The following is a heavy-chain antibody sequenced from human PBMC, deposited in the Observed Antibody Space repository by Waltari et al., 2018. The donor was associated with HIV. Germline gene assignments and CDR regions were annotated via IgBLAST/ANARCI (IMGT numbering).Heavy chain of an antibody. CDR2: IVPLLGTA. V-gene: IGHV1-69*01. D-gene: IGHD2-21*01. Sequence: QAPLVQSGAEVTQPGSSLKVPCKSSGGLFTTSGLNLLRQVPGKGLGWMGGIVPLLGTATYAQIFQGRVTITADEVTTTTQMELSSLTSEDTALYYCARRGGGNGDRYWHFDLWGRGTLVTVSS. J-gene: IGHJ2*01. CDR1: GGLFTTSG. CDR3: ARRGGGNGDRYWHFDL.